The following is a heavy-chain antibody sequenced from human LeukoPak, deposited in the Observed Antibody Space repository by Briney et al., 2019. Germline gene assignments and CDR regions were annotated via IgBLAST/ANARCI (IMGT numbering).Heavy chain of an antibody. D-gene: IGHD1-26*01. J-gene: IGHJ4*02. V-gene: IGHV1-18*01. CDR1: GYTLSNYD. CDR2: ISVYNGNT. CDR3: ARVDSGRYYGHDY. Sequence: ASVKVSCKASGYTLSNYDISWVRQAPGQGLEWMGWISVYNGNTKYAQKFQGRVTMTTDTSTSTAYMELRSLRSDDTAMYYCARVDSGRYYGHDYWGQGTLVTVTS.